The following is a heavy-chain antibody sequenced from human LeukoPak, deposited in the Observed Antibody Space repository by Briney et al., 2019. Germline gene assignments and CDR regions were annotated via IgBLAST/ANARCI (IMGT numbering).Heavy chain of an antibody. CDR3: ARRNLITTVTTRGSSFDY. J-gene: IGHJ4*02. Sequence: ASVKVSCKASGYTFTSYGISWVRQAPGQGLEWMGWISAYNGNTNYSQKFQGRVTITRDTSASTAYMELSSLRSEDTAVYYCARRNLITTVTTRGSSFDYWGQGTLVTVSS. V-gene: IGHV1-18*01. CDR1: GYTFTSYG. D-gene: IGHD4-17*01. CDR2: ISAYNGNT.